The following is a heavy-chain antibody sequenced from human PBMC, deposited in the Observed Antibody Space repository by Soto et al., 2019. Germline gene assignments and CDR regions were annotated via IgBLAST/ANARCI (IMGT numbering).Heavy chain of an antibody. CDR2: ISGSGGST. Sequence: HPGGSLRLSCAASGFTFSSYAMSWVRQAPGKGLEWVSAISGSGGSTYYADSVKGRFTISRDNSKNTLYLQMNSLRAEDTAVYYCAKALGGYYGSGSQYYGMDVWGQGTTVTVSS. D-gene: IGHD3-10*01. CDR3: AKALGGYYGSGSQYYGMDV. J-gene: IGHJ6*02. V-gene: IGHV3-23*01. CDR1: GFTFSSYA.